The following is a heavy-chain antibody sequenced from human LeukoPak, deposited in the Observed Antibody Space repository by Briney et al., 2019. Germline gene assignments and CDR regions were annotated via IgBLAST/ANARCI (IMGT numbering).Heavy chain of an antibody. CDR3: AKDIRDYYDSSGYYYPSYFDY. D-gene: IGHD3-22*01. Sequence: PGGSLRLSCAASGIIFSNYWMHWVRQAPGKGLVWVSRINRDGSSTSYADSVKGRFTISRDNAKNSLYLQVNSLRAEDTAVYYCAKDIRDYYDSSGYYYPSYFDYWGQGTLVTVSS. J-gene: IGHJ4*02. V-gene: IGHV3-74*01. CDR1: GIIFSNYW. CDR2: INRDGSST.